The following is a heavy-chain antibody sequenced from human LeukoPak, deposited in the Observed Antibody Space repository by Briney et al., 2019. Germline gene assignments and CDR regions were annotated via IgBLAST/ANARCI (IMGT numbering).Heavy chain of an antibody. D-gene: IGHD3-3*01. CDR2: ISGSGGST. CDR3: AKDSSGDLDFWSGYYSHYYFDY. J-gene: IGHJ4*02. V-gene: IGHV3-23*01. CDR1: GFTFSSYA. Sequence: GSLRLSCAASGFTFSSYAMSWVRQAPGKGLEWVSAISGSGGSTYYADSVKGRFTISRDNSKNTLYLQMNSLRAEDTAVYYCAKDSSGDLDFWSGYYSHYYFDYWGQGTLVTVSS.